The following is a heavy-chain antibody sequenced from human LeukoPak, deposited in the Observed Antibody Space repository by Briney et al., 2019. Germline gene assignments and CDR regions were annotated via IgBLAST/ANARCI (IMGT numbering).Heavy chain of an antibody. D-gene: IGHD3-10*01. CDR1: GFTFSDYE. V-gene: IGHV3-23*01. CDR2: VSGSGRTT. CDR3: AKSQRLWFGGNDAFHI. Sequence: GGSLRLSCAASGFTFSDYEMNWVRQAPGKGLEWVSGVSGSGRTTYFADSVKGRFTISRDNSKNTVYLQMDSLRAEDTAVYYCAKSQRLWFGGNDAFHIWGQGTMVTVSS. J-gene: IGHJ3*02.